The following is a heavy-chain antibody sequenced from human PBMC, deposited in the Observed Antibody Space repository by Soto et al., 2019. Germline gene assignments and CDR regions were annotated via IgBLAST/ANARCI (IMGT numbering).Heavy chain of an antibody. J-gene: IGHJ6*02. CDR2: ISGSGGST. CDR3: AKDLSRSRTTVTNAYGMDV. V-gene: IGHV3-23*01. CDR1: GFTFSSYA. D-gene: IGHD4-17*01. Sequence: EVQLLESGGGLVQPGGSLRLSCAASGFTFSSYAMSWVRQAPGKGLEWVSAISGSGGSTYYADSVKGRFTISRDNSKNTLYLQMNSLRAEDTAVYYCAKDLSRSRTTVTNAYGMDVWGQGTTVTVSS.